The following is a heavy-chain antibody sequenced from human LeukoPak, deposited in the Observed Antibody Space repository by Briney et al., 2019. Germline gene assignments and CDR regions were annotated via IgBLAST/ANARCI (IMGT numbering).Heavy chain of an antibody. D-gene: IGHD7-27*01. CDR3: ARGASDHWGENYFDY. Sequence: ASVTVSCMASGYTFTSYDINWVRQVPGHGLEWMGWMNQNSGTVGYAQKFQGRVTMTRNASISTAYMELSSLRSEDAAVYYCARGASDHWGENYFDYWGQGSLVTVS. CDR1: GYTFTSYD. CDR2: MNQNSGTV. V-gene: IGHV1-8*01. J-gene: IGHJ4*02.